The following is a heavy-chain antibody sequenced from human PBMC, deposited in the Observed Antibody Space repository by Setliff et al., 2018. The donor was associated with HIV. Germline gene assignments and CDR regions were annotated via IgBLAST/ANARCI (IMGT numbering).Heavy chain of an antibody. CDR3: AKDETYHPVLTGYSALDY. CDR2: IRYDGSNK. Sequence: GESLRLSCAASGFTFSSYGMHWVRQAPGKGLGWVAFIRYDGSNKYYADSVQGRFTISRDNSKNTLYLQMNSLRPEDTAVYYCAKDETYHPVLTGYSALDYWGQGTLVTVSS. D-gene: IGHD3-9*01. V-gene: IGHV3-30*02. CDR1: GFTFSSYG. J-gene: IGHJ4*02.